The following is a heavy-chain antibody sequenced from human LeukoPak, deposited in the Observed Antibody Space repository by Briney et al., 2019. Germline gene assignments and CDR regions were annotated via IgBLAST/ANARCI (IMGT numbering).Heavy chain of an antibody. V-gene: IGHV3-13*01. Sequence: GGSLRLSCAASGFTFSSYDMHWVRQATGKGLEWVSGIGTAGDIYYPGSVKGRFTISREDAKNSLYLQVNSLRAGDTAVYYCARAGYSSTWYSRYFDLWGRGTLVTVSS. CDR2: IGTAGDI. CDR1: GFTFSSYD. J-gene: IGHJ2*01. CDR3: ARAGYSSTWYSRYFDL. D-gene: IGHD6-13*01.